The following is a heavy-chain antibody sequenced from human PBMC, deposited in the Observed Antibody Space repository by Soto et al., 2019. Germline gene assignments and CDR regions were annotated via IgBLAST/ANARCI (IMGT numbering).Heavy chain of an antibody. D-gene: IGHD1-26*01. CDR3: AREQADFCNRRADLYHDGMDD. V-gene: IGHV4-59*01. CDR1: CYSITSYY. CDR2: IYYSGST. J-gene: IGHJ6*04. Sequence: SATLSLTCTFSCYSITSYYWSWILQPPGQGLEWIGYIYYSGSTNYNPSLKSRVAISVDTSKNQFSLKLSSVTAADTAVYYCAREQADFCNRRADLYHDGMDDRGNWTTVT.